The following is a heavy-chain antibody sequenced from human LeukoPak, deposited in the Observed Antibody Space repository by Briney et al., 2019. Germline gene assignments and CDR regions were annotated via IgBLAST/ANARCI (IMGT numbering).Heavy chain of an antibody. D-gene: IGHD6-13*01. Sequence: PSETLSLTCSVSGGSIRSYYWSWIRQPPGKRLEWIGYIYYTGGTNYNPSLKSRVTISVDTSKNQFSLKLSSVTAADTAVYYCARHVSDSSSWYPFDYWGQGTLVTVSS. CDR2: IYYTGGT. CDR3: ARHVSDSSSWYPFDY. CDR1: GGSIRSYY. V-gene: IGHV4-59*08. J-gene: IGHJ4*02.